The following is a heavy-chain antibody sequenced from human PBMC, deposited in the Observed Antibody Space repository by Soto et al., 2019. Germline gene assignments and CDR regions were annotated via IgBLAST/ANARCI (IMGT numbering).Heavy chain of an antibody. CDR2: ISGSGGST. D-gene: IGHD3-22*01. CDR1: GFTFSSYA. Sequence: PGGSLRLSCAASGFTFSSYAMSWVRQAPGKGLEWVSAISGSGGSTYYADSVKGRFTISRDNSKNTLYLQMNSLRAEDTAVYYCAKDGPYYYDSSGYYLSFDYWGQGTLVTVSS. V-gene: IGHV3-23*01. CDR3: AKDGPYYYDSSGYYLSFDY. J-gene: IGHJ4*02.